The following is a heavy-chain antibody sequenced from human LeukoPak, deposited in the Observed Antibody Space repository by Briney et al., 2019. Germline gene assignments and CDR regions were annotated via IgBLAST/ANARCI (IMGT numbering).Heavy chain of an antibody. J-gene: IGHJ6*03. Sequence: QPGGSLRLSCAASGFTFSSYGMHWVRQAPGKGREWVAFIRYDGSNKYYADSVKGRFTISRDNSKNTLYLQMNSPRAEDTAVYYCAKDSVYYDSSGYYSYDEGGPKFPFYYYYYYMDVWGKGTTVTVSS. CDR3: AKDSVYYDSSGYYSYDEGGPKFPFYYYYYYMDV. CDR2: IRYDGSNK. CDR1: GFTFSSYG. V-gene: IGHV3-30*02. D-gene: IGHD3-22*01.